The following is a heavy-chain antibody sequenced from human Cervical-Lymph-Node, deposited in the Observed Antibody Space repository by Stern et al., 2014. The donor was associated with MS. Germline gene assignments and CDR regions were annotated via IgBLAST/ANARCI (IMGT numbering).Heavy chain of an antibody. CDR2: IWYDGSNK. V-gene: IGHV3-33*01. D-gene: IGHD1-26*01. Sequence: VQLVESGGGVVQPGRSLRLSCAASGFTFSSYGMHWVRQAQGKGLEWGAVIWYDGSNKYYADSVKGRFTISRDNSKNTLYLQMNSLRAEDTAVYYCARDCKLRYYYYGMDVWGQGTTVTVSS. J-gene: IGHJ6*02. CDR3: ARDCKLRYYYYGMDV. CDR1: GFTFSSYG.